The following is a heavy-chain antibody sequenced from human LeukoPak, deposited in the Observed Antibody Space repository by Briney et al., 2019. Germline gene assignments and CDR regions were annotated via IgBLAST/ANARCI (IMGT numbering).Heavy chain of an antibody. D-gene: IGHD2-15*01. CDR3: ARDRVADAFDI. Sequence: PGGSLRLSCAASGFTFSSYWMSWVRQAPGKGLEWVANIKTDGSEKYYVDSLKGRFTISRDNAKNSLYLQMNNLRDEDTAVYYCARDRVADAFDIWGQGTMVTVSS. CDR2: IKTDGSEK. J-gene: IGHJ3*02. V-gene: IGHV3-7*01. CDR1: GFTFSSYW.